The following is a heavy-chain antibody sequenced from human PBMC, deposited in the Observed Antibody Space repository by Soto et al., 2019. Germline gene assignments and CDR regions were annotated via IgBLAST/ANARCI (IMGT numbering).Heavy chain of an antibody. CDR2: IDTTGSTT. CDR1: EFSFSTYW. V-gene: IGHV3-74*01. D-gene: IGHD2-15*01. Sequence: VQLVESGGGLVQPGGSLRLSCVASEFSFSTYWMHWVRQAPGKGLMWVARIDTTGSTTTYADSVQGRFTISRDNAKNTMYLQMNSVRDEDTAIYFCASVSAAQYYYGMDAW. CDR3: ASVSAAQYYYGMDA. J-gene: IGHJ6*01.